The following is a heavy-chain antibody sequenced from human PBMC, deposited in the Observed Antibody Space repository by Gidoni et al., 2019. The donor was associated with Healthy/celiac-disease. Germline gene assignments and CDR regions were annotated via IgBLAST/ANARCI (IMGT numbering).Heavy chain of an antibody. J-gene: IGHJ6*02. D-gene: IGHD6-25*01. CDR2: IYYSGST. CDR1: GAPTSSYD. Sequence: QVQLQESGPGLVKPLETLSLTCTVSGAPTSSYDWSWIRQPPGKGLEWIGYIYYSGSTNYNPSLKSRVPISVDTSKNQFSLKLSSVTAADTAVYYCARRGGLPHYYGMDVWGQGTTVTVSS. CDR3: ARRGGLPHYYGMDV. V-gene: IGHV4-59*08.